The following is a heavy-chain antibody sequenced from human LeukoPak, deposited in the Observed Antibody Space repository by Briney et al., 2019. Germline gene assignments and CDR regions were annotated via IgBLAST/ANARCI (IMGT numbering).Heavy chain of an antibody. V-gene: IGHV1-8*03. CDR3: ARGWHWFDP. J-gene: IGHJ5*02. CDR1: GYAFTTYD. CDR2: MNPNSGNT. Sequence: ASVKVSCKTSGYAFTTYDINWVRQATGQGLGWMGWMNPNSGNTGYAQKFQGRVTITRDTSISTAYMELSSLTSEDTAVYYCARGWHWFDPWGQGTLVTVSS.